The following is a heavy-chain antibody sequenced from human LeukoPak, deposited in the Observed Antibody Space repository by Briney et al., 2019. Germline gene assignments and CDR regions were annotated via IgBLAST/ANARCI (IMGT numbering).Heavy chain of an antibody. CDR1: GFTFSSYA. V-gene: IGHV3-23*01. J-gene: IGHJ4*02. CDR3: AKENSGSYLPYYFDY. CDR2: ISGSGGST. D-gene: IGHD1-26*01. Sequence: GGSLRLSCAASGFTFSSYAMSWVRQAPGKWLEWVSAISGSGGSTYYADSVKGRFTISRDNSKNTLYLQMDSLRAEDTAVYYCAKENSGSYLPYYFDYWGQGTLVTVSS.